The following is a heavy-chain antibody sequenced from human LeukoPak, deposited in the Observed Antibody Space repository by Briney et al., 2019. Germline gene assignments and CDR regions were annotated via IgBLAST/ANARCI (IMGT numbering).Heavy chain of an antibody. CDR3: ARGVDSSGYYRPFDY. D-gene: IGHD3-22*01. V-gene: IGHV1-18*01. CDR1: GYTFTSYG. CDR2: ISAYNGNT. J-gene: IGHJ4*02. Sequence: ASVKVSCKASGYTFTSYGISWVRQAPGQGLEWMGWISAYNGNTSYAQKLQGRVTMTTDTSSSTAYMELRSLRSDDTAVYYCARGVDSSGYYRPFDYWGQGTLVTVSS.